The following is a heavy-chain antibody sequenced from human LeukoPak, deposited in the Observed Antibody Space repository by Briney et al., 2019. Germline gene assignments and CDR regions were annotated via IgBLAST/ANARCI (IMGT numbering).Heavy chain of an antibody. Sequence: GESLKISCKGSGYSFTSYWIGWVRQMPGKGLEWMGIICPGDSDTRYSPSFQGQVTISADKSISTAYLQWSSLKASDTAMYYCARADDYGDYVGAFDIWGQGTMVTVSS. CDR2: ICPGDSDT. D-gene: IGHD4-17*01. J-gene: IGHJ3*02. CDR3: ARADDYGDYVGAFDI. V-gene: IGHV5-51*01. CDR1: GYSFTSYW.